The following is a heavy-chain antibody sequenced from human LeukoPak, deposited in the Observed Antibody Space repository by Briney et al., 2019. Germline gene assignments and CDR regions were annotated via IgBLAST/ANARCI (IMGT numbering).Heavy chain of an antibody. D-gene: IGHD3-10*01. CDR2: ISSSSSSSSTV. CDR1: GFTFSSYS. CDR3: ARGGYFGSGPMDV. Sequence: PGGSLRLSCAASGFTFSSYSMNWVRQAPGKGLEWVSYISSSSSSSSTVYYADSVRGRFTISRDNAKNSVYLQMNSLRAGDTAVYYCARGGYFGSGPMDVWGQGTTVTVSS. J-gene: IGHJ6*02. V-gene: IGHV3-48*01.